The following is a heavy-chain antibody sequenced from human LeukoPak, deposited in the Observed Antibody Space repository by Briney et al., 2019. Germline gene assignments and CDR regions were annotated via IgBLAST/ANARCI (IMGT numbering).Heavy chain of an antibody. Sequence: GRSLRLSCAASGFTFNSYAMHWVRQSPGKGLEWVAVISYDGGNKDHAGSVKGRVTISRDNSRSTLYLQMNSLRVEDTAVYYCARGGTEIYYRYYGMDVWGQGTTVTVSS. CDR2: ISYDGGNK. J-gene: IGHJ6*02. D-gene: IGHD3-22*01. V-gene: IGHV3-30*04. CDR1: GFTFNSYA. CDR3: ARGGTEIYYRYYGMDV.